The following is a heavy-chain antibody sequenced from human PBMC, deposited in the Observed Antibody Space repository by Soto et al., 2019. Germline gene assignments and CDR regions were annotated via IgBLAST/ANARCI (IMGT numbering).Heavy chain of an antibody. CDR1: GDSMSSSNW. V-gene: IGHV4-4*02. J-gene: IGHJ4*02. Sequence: QVQLQESGPGLLKPSGTLSLTCTVSGDSMSSSNWWNWVRQPQGKGLEWIGEAHHSGRTNYNPSLKSRVTISVDRSQNHFSLQLTSVTAADTAVYYCARSEATALDYWGQGTLVTVSS. CDR3: ARSEATALDY. CDR2: AHHSGRT.